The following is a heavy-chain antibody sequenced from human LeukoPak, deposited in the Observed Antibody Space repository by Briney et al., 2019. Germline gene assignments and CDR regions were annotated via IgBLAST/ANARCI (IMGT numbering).Heavy chain of an antibody. V-gene: IGHV4-39*07. CDR1: GGSISSSSYY. Sequence: KTSETLSLTCTVSGGSISSSSYYWGWIRQPPGKGLEWIGSIYYSGSTYYNPSLKSRVTISVDTSKNQFSLKLSSVTAADTAVYYCARDRVLLWFGESSFDAFDIWGQGTMVTVSS. CDR2: IYYSGST. J-gene: IGHJ3*02. D-gene: IGHD3-10*01. CDR3: ARDRVLLWFGESSFDAFDI.